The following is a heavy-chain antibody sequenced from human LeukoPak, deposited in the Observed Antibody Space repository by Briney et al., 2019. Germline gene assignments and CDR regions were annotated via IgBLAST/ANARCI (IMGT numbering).Heavy chain of an antibody. CDR3: VKSRPSGWNEYDY. V-gene: IGHV3-64D*09. CDR2: VTSDGGST. J-gene: IGHJ4*02. CDR1: GFTFSGYA. D-gene: IGHD6-19*01. Sequence: GGSLRLSCSASGFTFSGYAMHWVRQAPGKGLEFVSAVTSDGGSTYYTDSMKGRFTISRDNSKNTLYLQMTSLRVEDTAGYYCVKSRPSGWNEYDYWGQGTLVTVSS.